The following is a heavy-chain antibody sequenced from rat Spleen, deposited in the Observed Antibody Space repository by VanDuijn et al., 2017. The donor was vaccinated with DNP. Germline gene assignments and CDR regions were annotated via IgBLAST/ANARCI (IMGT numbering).Heavy chain of an antibody. CDR2: INGAGNT. Sequence: EVQLQESGPGLVKPSQSLSLTCSVTGYSITSNFRWSWIRKFPGNKLEWMGYINGAGNTNYNPSLKSRNSITRDTSKNQFFLQVNSVTTEDSATYYCAIQLGVFDYWGQGVLVTVSS. CDR1: GYSITSNFR. J-gene: IGHJ2*01. V-gene: IGHV3-3*01. CDR3: AIQLGVFDY. D-gene: IGHD5-1*01.